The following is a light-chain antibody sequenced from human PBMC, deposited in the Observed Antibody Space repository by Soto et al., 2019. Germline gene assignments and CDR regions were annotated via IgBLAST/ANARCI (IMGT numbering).Light chain of an antibody. CDR2: AAS. Sequence: DIQMTQSPSSLYASVGDRVTITCRASQGIRNALGWYQQKPGKAPKRLIYAASSLQSGVPSRFSGSVSGTEFTLTISSMQPEDCATYYGLQHNSYPLTFGQGTKVEIK. V-gene: IGKV1-17*01. CDR1: QGIRNA. CDR3: LQHNSYPLT. J-gene: IGKJ1*01.